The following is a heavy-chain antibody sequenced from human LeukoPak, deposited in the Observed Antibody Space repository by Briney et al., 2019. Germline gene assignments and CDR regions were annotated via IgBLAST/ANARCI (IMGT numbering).Heavy chain of an antibody. CDR1: GFTFSNYA. Sequence: GGSLRLSCAVSGFTFSNYAIHWVRQAPGKGLEWVAFISYDGSIKYYADSVKGRFTISRDNSQNTLDLQMNSLRAEDTAVYYCARDLSERYSTDYWGQGTLVTVSS. V-gene: IGHV3-30-3*01. J-gene: IGHJ4*02. D-gene: IGHD1-26*01. CDR2: ISYDGSIK. CDR3: ARDLSERYSTDY.